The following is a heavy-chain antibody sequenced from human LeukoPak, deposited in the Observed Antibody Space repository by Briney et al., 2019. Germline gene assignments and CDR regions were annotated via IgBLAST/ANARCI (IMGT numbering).Heavy chain of an antibody. CDR1: GFTFSGYA. CDR3: ANSPGSSWRYNWFDP. D-gene: IGHD6-13*01. CDR2: ISGSDGST. V-gene: IGHV3-23*01. Sequence: GGSLSLSCAASGFTFSGYAWSWFRQPPGKGLEWVSAISGSDGSTYYADSVKGRFTISRDNSKNTLYLQMNSLRAEDTAVYYCANSPGSSWRYNWFDPWGQGTLVTVSS. J-gene: IGHJ5*02.